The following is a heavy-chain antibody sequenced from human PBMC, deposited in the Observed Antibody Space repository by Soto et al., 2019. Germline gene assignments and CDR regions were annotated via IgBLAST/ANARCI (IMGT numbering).Heavy chain of an antibody. J-gene: IGHJ4*02. V-gene: IGHV3-48*01. CDR1: GLTFSTYS. Sequence: GGSLRLSCAASGLTFSTYSMNWVRQAPGKGLEWVSYISGTSSPIYYADSVKGRFTISRDNAKNSLYLQMSSLRAEDTAVYYCARDPGYSYGYNWGQGTLVTVSS. CDR3: ARDPGYSYGYN. D-gene: IGHD5-18*01. CDR2: ISGTSSPI.